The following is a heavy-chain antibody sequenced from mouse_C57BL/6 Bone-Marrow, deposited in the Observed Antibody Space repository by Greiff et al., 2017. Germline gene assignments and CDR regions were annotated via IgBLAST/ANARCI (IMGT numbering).Heavy chain of an antibody. Sequence: QVQLQQPGAELVKPGASVKMSCKASGYTFTSYWITWVKQRPGQGLEWIGDIYPGSGSTNYNEKFKSKATLTVDTSSSTAYLQLSSLTSEDSAVYYGTRRDFYGSSHYYAMDYWGQGTSVTVSS. J-gene: IGHJ4*01. CDR2: IYPGSGST. D-gene: IGHD1-1*01. CDR1: GYTFTSYW. CDR3: TRRDFYGSSHYYAMDY. V-gene: IGHV1-55*01.